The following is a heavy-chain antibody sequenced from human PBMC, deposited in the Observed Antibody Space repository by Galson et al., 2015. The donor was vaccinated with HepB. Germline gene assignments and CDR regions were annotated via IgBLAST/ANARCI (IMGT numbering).Heavy chain of an antibody. D-gene: IGHD1-26*01. CDR1: GYTFTGYY. V-gene: IGHV1-2*06. CDR3: ARAPSIVGATLDY. J-gene: IGHJ4*02. CDR2: INPNSGGT. Sequence: SVKVSCKASGYTFTGYYMHWVRQAPGQGLEWMGRINPNSGGTNYAQKFQGRVTMTRDTSISTAYMELSRLRSDDTAVYYCARAPSIVGATLDYWGQGTLVTVSS.